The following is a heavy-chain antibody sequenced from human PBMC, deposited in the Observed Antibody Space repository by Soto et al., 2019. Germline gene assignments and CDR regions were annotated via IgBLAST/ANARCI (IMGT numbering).Heavy chain of an antibody. CDR1: GGSISSSSYY. CDR2: IYYSGST. V-gene: IGHV4-39*01. J-gene: IGHJ6*02. D-gene: IGHD6-19*01. Sequence: SETLSLTCTVSGGSISSSSYYWGWIRQPPGKGLEWIGSIYYSGSTYYNPSLKSRVTISVDTSKNQFSLTLSSVTAADTAVYYCASTGIAVAGHYYYGMDVWGQGTTVTVSS. CDR3: ASTGIAVAGHYYYGMDV.